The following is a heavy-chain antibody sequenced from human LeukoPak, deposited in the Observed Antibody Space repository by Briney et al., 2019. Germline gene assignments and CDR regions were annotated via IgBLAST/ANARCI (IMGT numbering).Heavy chain of an antibody. Sequence: PSETLSLTCAVYGGSFSGYYWSWIRQPPGKGLEWIGEINHSGSTNYNPSLKSRVTISVDTSKNQFSLKLSSVTAADTAVYYCARRLGRVFGYWGQGTLVTVSS. CDR2: INHSGST. V-gene: IGHV4-34*01. D-gene: IGHD3-16*01. J-gene: IGHJ4*02. CDR1: GGSFSGYY. CDR3: ARRLGRVFGY.